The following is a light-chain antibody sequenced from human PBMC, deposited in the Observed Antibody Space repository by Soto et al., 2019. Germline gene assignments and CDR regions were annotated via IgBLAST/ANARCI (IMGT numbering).Light chain of an antibody. CDR2: GAS. CDR3: QQYGSPPPIT. V-gene: IGKV3-20*01. J-gene: IGKJ5*01. CDR1: QSVSSY. Sequence: EIVMTQSLATLSLSPGERANRSCRASQSVSSYLAWYQQKPGQAPRLLIYGASSRATGIPDRFSGSGSGTDFTLTISRLEPEDFAVYYCQQYGSPPPITFGQG.